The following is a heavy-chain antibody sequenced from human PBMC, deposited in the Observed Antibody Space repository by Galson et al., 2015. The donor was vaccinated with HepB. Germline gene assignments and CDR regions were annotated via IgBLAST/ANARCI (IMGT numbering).Heavy chain of an antibody. D-gene: IGHD2/OR15-2a*01. V-gene: IGHV3-30-3*01. J-gene: IGHJ3*02. Sequence: SLRLSCAASGFTFSSYAMHWVRQAPGKGLEWVAVISYDGSNKYYADSVKGRFTISRDNSKNTLYLQMNSLRAEDTAVYYCARQGDPILSSAFDIWGQGTMVTVSS. CDR3: ARQGDPILSSAFDI. CDR1: GFTFSSYA. CDR2: ISYDGSNK.